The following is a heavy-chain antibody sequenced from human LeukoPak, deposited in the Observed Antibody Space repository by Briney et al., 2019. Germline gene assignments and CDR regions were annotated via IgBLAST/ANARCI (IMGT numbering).Heavy chain of an antibody. D-gene: IGHD6-6*01. J-gene: IGHJ6*03. CDR1: GFTFSSYG. CDR3: AKEGSSSFYYYYYMDV. Sequence: HPGGSLRLSCAASGFTFSSYGMHWVRQAPGKGLEWVAVISYDGSNKYYADSVKGRFTISRDNSKNTLYLQMNSLRAEDTAVYYCAKEGSSSFYYYYYMDVWGKGTTVTVSS. CDR2: ISYDGSNK. V-gene: IGHV3-30*18.